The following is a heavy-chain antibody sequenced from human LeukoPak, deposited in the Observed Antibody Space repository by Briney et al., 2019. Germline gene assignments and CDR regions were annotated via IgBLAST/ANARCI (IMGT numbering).Heavy chain of an antibody. D-gene: IGHD5-12*01. CDR1: GGSISSSNW. CDR2: IYYRGST. J-gene: IGHJ4*02. Sequence: PSGTLSLTCAVSGGSISSSNWWSWVRQPPGKELEWIGSIYYRGSTYYSPSLKSRVTMSVDTSKNQFSLKLTSVTAADTAVYHCARQVTWLYYFDFWGQGSLVTVSS. CDR3: ARQVTWLYYFDF. V-gene: IGHV4-4*02.